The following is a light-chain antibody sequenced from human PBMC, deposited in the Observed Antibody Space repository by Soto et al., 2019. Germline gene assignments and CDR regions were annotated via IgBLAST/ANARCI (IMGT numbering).Light chain of an antibody. CDR1: QDISNY. CDR2: AAS. J-gene: IGKJ2*01. Sequence: DIQMTQSPSSLSASVGDRVTITCQASQDISNYLNWYQQKPGKAPKLLIYAASNLETGVPSRFSGSGSGTDITFTISSLQPEDIAKYYCQQYDNLPYTFGQGTKLEI. V-gene: IGKV1-33*01. CDR3: QQYDNLPYT.